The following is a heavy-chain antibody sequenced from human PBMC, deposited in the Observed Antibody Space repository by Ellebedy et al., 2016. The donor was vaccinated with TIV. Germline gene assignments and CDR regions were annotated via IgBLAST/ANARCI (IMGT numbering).Heavy chain of an antibody. D-gene: IGHD5-12*01. J-gene: IGHJ6*02. CDR1: GGTFSSYA. V-gene: IGHV1-69*13. Sequence: SVKVSXXASGGTFSSYAISWVRQAPGQGLEWMGGIIPIFGTANYAQKFQGRVTITADESTSTAYMELSSLRSEDTAVYYCARAPGYDGPDYYYYGMDVWGQGTTVTVSS. CDR2: IIPIFGTA. CDR3: ARAPGYDGPDYYYYGMDV.